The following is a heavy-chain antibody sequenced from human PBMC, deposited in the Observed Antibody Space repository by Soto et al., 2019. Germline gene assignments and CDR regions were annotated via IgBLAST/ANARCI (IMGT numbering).Heavy chain of an antibody. D-gene: IGHD3-22*01. J-gene: IGHJ6*02. Sequence: GGSLRLSCAASGFTFSSYAMSWVRQAPGKGLEWVSAISGSGGSTYYAESVKGRFTISRDNSKNTLYLQMNSLRAEDTAVYYCAKCDLTMIVVGDYYYYGMDVWGQGTTVTVSS. CDR1: GFTFSSYA. V-gene: IGHV3-23*01. CDR3: AKCDLTMIVVGDYYYYGMDV. CDR2: ISGSGGST.